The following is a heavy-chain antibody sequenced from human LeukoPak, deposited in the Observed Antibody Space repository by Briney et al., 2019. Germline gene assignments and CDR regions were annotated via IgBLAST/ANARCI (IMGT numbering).Heavy chain of an antibody. D-gene: IGHD5-18*01. Sequence: NGNTKYSQKFQGRVTITRDTSASTAYMELSSLRSEDTAVYYCAREGRIQLWSPKNWFDPWGQGTLVTVSS. CDR2: NGNT. V-gene: IGHV1-3*01. CDR3: AREGRIQLWSPKNWFDP. J-gene: IGHJ5*02.